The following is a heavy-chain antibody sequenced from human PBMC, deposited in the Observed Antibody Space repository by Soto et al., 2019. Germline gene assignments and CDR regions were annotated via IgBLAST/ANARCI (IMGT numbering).Heavy chain of an antibody. Sequence: EVQLVESGGALVHPGGSLRLSCAVSGFPFRSYEMNWVRQAPGKGPEWVSYITSSSDAIYYAASVKGRFTVSRDHAKNSLYLQMNSLRAEDTAVYYCAILDFGDYLLSYGVDVWGQGTTVTVSS. J-gene: IGHJ6*02. CDR2: ITSSSDAI. CDR1: GFPFRSYE. CDR3: AILDFGDYLLSYGVDV. D-gene: IGHD4-17*01. V-gene: IGHV3-48*03.